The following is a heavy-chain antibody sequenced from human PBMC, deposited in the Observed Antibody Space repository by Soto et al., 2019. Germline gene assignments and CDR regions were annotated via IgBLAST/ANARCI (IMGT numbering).Heavy chain of an antibody. CDR1: GYTFTSYG. V-gene: IGHV1-18*01. CDR2: ISAYNGNT. Sequence: ASVKVSCKTSGYTFTSYGISWVRQAPGQGLEWMGWISAYNGNTNYAQKLQGRVTMTTDTSTSTAYMELRSLRSDDTAVYYCAREVGSYYGSSGPFAFDIWGQGTMVTVSS. CDR3: AREVGSYYGSSGPFAFDI. D-gene: IGHD3-22*01. J-gene: IGHJ3*02.